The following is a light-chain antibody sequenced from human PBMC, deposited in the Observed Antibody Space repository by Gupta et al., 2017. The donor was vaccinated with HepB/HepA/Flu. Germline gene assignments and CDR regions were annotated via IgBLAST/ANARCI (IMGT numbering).Light chain of an antibody. CDR1: QSVSSSY. J-gene: IGKJ5*01. CDR3: QQYGSSPIT. Sequence: EIVLTQSPVTLSLSPGERATLSCRASQSVSSSYLAWYQQKPGQAPRLLIYGASSRATGIPDRFSGSGSGTEFTLTISRREPEDFAVYYCQQYGSSPITFGPGTRLEIK. CDR2: GAS. V-gene: IGKV3-20*01.